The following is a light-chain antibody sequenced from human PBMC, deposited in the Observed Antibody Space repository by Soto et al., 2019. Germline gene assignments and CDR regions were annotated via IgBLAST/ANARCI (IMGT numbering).Light chain of an antibody. CDR3: QQYGSSAPIT. J-gene: IGKJ5*01. V-gene: IGKV3-20*01. CDR1: QSVRNNN. Sequence: EIVLTQSPGTLSLSPVERATLSCRASQSVRNNNLNWYQRKAGQAPRLLIYGASIRATGIPDRFSGSGSGTDFTLTISRLEPEDFALYFCQQYGSSAPITFGQGTRLEIK. CDR2: GAS.